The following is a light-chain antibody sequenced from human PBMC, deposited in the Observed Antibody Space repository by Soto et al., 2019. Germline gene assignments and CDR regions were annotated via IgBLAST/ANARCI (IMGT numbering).Light chain of an antibody. CDR2: MGS. V-gene: IGKV2-28*01. CDR3: MQSLQTRT. Sequence: DLVMTQSPLSLTVTPGEPASISCRSSQSLLHRNGYTYLDWYLQKPGQSPQLLIYMGSSRASGVPDRFSGSGSGTDFTLKISRVDTEDVGVYYCMQSLQTRTFGGGTKVEIK. J-gene: IGKJ4*01. CDR1: QSLLHRNGYTY.